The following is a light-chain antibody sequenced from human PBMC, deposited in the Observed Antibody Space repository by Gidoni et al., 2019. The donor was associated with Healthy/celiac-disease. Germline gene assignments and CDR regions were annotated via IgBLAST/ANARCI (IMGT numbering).Light chain of an antibody. CDR3: CSYAGSSTLV. J-gene: IGLJ2*01. CDR1: TSDVGSYNL. V-gene: IGLV2-23*01. Sequence: QSALTQPASVPGSPGPAITISCTGTTSDVGSYNLVSWYQQHPGKAPKLMIYEGSKRPSGVSNRFSGSKSGNTASLTISGLQAEDEADYYCCSYAGSSTLVFGGGTKLTVL. CDR2: EGS.